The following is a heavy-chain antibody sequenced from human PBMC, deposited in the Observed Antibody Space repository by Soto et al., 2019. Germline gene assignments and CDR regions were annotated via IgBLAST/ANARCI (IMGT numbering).Heavy chain of an antibody. CDR2: ISAYNGNT. CDR1: GYTFTSYG. D-gene: IGHD3-3*01. CDR3: ARDSPSLPDFLPFDY. Sequence: QVQLVQSGAEVKKPGASVKVSCKASGYTFTSYGISWVRQAPGQGLEWMGWISAYNGNTNYAQKLQGRVTMTTDTSTSTAYMELRSMRSDDTAVYYCARDSPSLPDFLPFDYWGQGTLVTVSS. J-gene: IGHJ4*02. V-gene: IGHV1-18*01.